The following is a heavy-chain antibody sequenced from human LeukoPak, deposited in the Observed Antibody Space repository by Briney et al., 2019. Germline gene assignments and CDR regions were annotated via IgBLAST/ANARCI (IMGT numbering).Heavy chain of an antibody. Sequence: SETLSLTCTVSGGSISSYYWSWIRQPPGKGLEWIGYIYYSGSTNYNPSLKSRVTISVDTSKNQFSLKLSSVTAADTAVYYCATSMRYCSGGSCYSPFRHWGQGTLVTVSS. J-gene: IGHJ1*01. CDR2: IYYSGST. V-gene: IGHV4-59*01. CDR3: ATSMRYCSGGSCYSPFRH. D-gene: IGHD2-15*01. CDR1: GGSISSYY.